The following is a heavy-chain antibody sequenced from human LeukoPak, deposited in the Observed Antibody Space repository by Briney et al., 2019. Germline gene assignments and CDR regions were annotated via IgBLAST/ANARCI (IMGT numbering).Heavy chain of an antibody. V-gene: IGHV1-8*01. CDR3: ARVFGQWLAVD. J-gene: IGHJ4*02. CDR1: GYSFTTDD. D-gene: IGHD6-19*01. Sequence: GSSVKFSCKASGYSFTTDDINWVRQASGRGLEWMGFINPGSGKTRYPQKFQGRVTMTRDTSINTVYMELSSLRSEDTATYYCARVFGQWLAVDWGQGTPVIVSS. CDR2: INPGSGKT.